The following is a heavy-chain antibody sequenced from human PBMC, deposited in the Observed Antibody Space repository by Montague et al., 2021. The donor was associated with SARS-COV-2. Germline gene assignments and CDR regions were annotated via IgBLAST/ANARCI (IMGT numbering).Heavy chain of an antibody. CDR1: GDSVSTKLSA. V-gene: IGHV6-1*01. J-gene: IGHJ4*02. Sequence: CAISGDSVSTKLSAWNWIRQSPSRGLEWLGRTYYRSNWSHDYAPSVKSRIIVNPDTSKNQFSLQLNSVTPEDTAEYYCVRDHDQVFDYWGEGTLVTVSS. CDR2: TYYRSNWSH. CDR3: VRDHDQVFDY. D-gene: IGHD1-1*01.